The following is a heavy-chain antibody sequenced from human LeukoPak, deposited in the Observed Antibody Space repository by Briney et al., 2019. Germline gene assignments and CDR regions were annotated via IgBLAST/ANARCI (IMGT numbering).Heavy chain of an antibody. V-gene: IGHV3-21*01. CDR1: GFTVGTYA. Sequence: GGSLRLSCTVSGFTVGTYAMSWVRQGPGKGLEWVSSISSSSSHIYSADSVKGRFTISRDNAKNSLYLQMNSLRAEDTAVYYCARHDPYGDYGPHFDYWGQGTLVTVSS. CDR2: ISSSSSHI. D-gene: IGHD4-17*01. CDR3: ARHDPYGDYGPHFDY. J-gene: IGHJ4*02.